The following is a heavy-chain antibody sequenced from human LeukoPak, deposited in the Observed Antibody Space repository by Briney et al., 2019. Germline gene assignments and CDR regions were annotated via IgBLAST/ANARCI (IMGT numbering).Heavy chain of an antibody. CDR1: GGTFSSYA. CDR2: IISIFGIA. V-gene: IGHV1-69*04. J-gene: IGHJ3*02. Sequence: SVKVSCKASGGTFSSYAISWVRQAPGQGLEWMGRIISIFGIANYAQKFQGRVTITADKSTSTAYMELSSLRSEDTAVYYCARDPREDYYDSSGAFDIWGQGTMVTVSS. D-gene: IGHD3-22*01. CDR3: ARDPREDYYDSSGAFDI.